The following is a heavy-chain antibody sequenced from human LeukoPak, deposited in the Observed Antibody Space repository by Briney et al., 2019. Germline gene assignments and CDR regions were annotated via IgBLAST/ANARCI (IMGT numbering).Heavy chain of an antibody. CDR1: GYTFTSYD. CDR3: ARGPYILTGYSSYYFDY. CDR2: MNPNSGNT. V-gene: IGHV1-8*01. Sequence: GASVKVSCKASGYTFTSYDINWVRQAIGQGLEWMGWMNPNSGNTGYAQKFQGRVTMTRNTSISTAYMELSSLRSEDTAVYYRARGPYILTGYSSYYFDYWGQGTLVTVSS. D-gene: IGHD3-9*01. J-gene: IGHJ4*02.